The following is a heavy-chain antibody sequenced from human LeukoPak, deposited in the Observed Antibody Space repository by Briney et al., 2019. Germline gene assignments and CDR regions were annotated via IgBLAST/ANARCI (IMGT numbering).Heavy chain of an antibody. CDR3: ARALYCSGGSCYSP. V-gene: IGHV4-34*01. D-gene: IGHD2-15*01. J-gene: IGHJ5*02. Sequence: SETLSLTCAVYGGSFSGYYWSWIRQPPGKGLEWIGEINHSGSTNYNPSLKSRVTISVDTSKNQFSLKLSSVTAADTAVYYCARALYCSGGSCYSPWGQGTLVTVSS. CDR2: INHSGST. CDR1: GGSFSGYY.